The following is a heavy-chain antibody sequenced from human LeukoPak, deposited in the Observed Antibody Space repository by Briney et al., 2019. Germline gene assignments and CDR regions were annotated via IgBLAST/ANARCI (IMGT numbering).Heavy chain of an antibody. D-gene: IGHD3-10*02. CDR3: ARAFTVSSLYYFDY. J-gene: IGHJ4*02. V-gene: IGHV4-31*03. Sequence: SSQTLSLTCTVSGGSISSGGYFWSWIRQHPGKGLEWIGYIHYSGSTYYNPSLKSRVTISVDTSKNQFSLKLSSVTAADTAVYYCARAFTVSSLYYFDYWGQGTLVTVSS. CDR1: GGSISSGGYF. CDR2: IHYSGST.